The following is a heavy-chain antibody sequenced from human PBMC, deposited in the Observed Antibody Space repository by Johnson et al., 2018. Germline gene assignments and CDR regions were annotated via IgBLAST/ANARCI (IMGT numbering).Heavy chain of an antibody. V-gene: IGHV3-11*04. CDR3: ARDSCNYFDYMDV. CDR2: ITGRGSTI. CDR1: GFMFSDYY. Sequence: VQLVETGGGLVKPGGSLRLSCAASGFMFSDYYMAWIRQPPGKGLEWISIITGRGSTIYLADSVKGRFTISRDPTKKSLYLQMNSLRVEDKAVYYCARDSCNYFDYMDVWGKRTTVTVSS. J-gene: IGHJ6*03.